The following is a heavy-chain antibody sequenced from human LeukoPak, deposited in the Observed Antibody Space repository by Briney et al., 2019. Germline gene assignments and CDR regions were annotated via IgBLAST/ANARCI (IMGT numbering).Heavy chain of an antibody. CDR3: ARGYYDSSDYEYFQH. V-gene: IGHV1-2*02. J-gene: IGHJ1*01. CDR1: GYTFTDYY. CDR2: INPNSGGT. Sequence: GASVKVSCKASGYTFTDYYMHWVRQAPGQGLEWMGWINPNSGGTNYAQKFQGRVTMTRDTPISTAYMELSRLRSDDTAVYYCARGYYDSSDYEYFQHWGQGTLVTVSS. D-gene: IGHD3-22*01.